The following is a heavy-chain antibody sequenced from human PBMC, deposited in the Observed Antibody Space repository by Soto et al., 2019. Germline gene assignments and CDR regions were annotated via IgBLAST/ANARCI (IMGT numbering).Heavy chain of an antibody. CDR2: VNHGGST. J-gene: IGHJ4*02. V-gene: IGHV4-34*01. Sequence: QVQLQQWGAGLLKPSETLSLTCPVNGGSFSDYYWTWIRQPPGKGLEWIGEVNHGGSTHYNPSLKSRVSISVDTSKKQFSLNLTFVTAADTAVDFCAREWWSGSLIGGSLGGEGTLVTVSS. D-gene: IGHD3-3*01. CDR1: GGSFSDYY. CDR3: AREWWSGSLIGGSL.